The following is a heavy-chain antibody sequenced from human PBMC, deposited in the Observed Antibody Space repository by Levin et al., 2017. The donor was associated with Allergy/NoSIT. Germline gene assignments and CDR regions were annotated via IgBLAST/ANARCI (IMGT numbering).Heavy chain of an antibody. CDR2: IWYDGRNK. CDR3: ARDTSWYVPGDY. V-gene: IGHV3-33*01. D-gene: IGHD6-13*01. CDR1: GFTFSGHG. Sequence: PGGSLRLSCAASGFTFSGHGIHWVRQAPGKGLEWVAIIWYDGRNKYYADSVKGRFTISRDNSRNTVYLQMNSLRDEDTAVYFCARDTSWYVPGDYWGQGTLVTVSS. J-gene: IGHJ4*02.